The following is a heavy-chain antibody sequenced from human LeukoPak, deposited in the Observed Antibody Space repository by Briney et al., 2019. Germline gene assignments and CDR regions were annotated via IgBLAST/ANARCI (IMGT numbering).Heavy chain of an antibody. V-gene: IGHV4-61*01. J-gene: IGHJ6*02. CDR3: ARGVTISYWYYYYGMVV. Sequence: SETLSLTCTVSGGSVSSGSYYWSWIRQPPGKGLEWIGYIYYSGSTNYNPSLKSRVTISVDTSKNQFSLKLSSVTAADTAVYYCARGVTISYWYYYYGMVVWGQGTTVTVSS. CDR2: IYYSGST. CDR1: GGSVSSGSYY. D-gene: IGHD3-3*01.